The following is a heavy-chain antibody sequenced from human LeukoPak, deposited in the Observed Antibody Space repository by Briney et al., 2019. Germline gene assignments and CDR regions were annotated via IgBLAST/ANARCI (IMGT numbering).Heavy chain of an antibody. CDR3: ARVGASYGGNSRKYFQH. D-gene: IGHD2-21*02. CDR1: GGSISSSSYY. CDR2: INHSGST. V-gene: IGHV4-39*07. J-gene: IGHJ1*01. Sequence: PSETLSLTCTVSGGSISSSSYYWGWIRQPPGKGLEWIGEINHSGSTNYNPSLKSRVTISVDTSKNQFSLKRSSVTAADTAVYYCARVGASYGGNSRKYFQHWGQGTLVTVSS.